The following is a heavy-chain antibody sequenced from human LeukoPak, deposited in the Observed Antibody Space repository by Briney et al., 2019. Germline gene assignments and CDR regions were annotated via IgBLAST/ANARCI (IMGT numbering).Heavy chain of an antibody. CDR3: AKDFRVWGSQYYFDY. J-gene: IGHJ4*02. D-gene: IGHD3-16*01. CDR2: IYYSGST. Sequence: SETLSLTCTVSGGSISSYYWSWIRQPPGKGLEWIGYIYYSGSTNYNPSLKSRVTISVDTSKNQFSLKLSSVTAEDTAVYYCAKDFRVWGSQYYFDYWGQGTLVTVSS. V-gene: IGHV4-59*12. CDR1: GGSISSYY.